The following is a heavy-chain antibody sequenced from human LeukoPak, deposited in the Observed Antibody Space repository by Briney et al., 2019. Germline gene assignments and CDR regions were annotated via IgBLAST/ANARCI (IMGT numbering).Heavy chain of an antibody. Sequence: GESLKISCKGCGYSFTSYWIGWVRQMPGKGLKGMGIIYPGDSATRYSPFFQGQVTTSAHKSISTAYLQWSSLKASDTAMYYCARQVVVAATRGGNWFDPWGQGTLVTVSS. D-gene: IGHD2-15*01. V-gene: IGHV5-51*01. CDR2: IYPGDSAT. J-gene: IGHJ5*02. CDR1: GYSFTSYW. CDR3: ARQVVVAATRGGNWFDP.